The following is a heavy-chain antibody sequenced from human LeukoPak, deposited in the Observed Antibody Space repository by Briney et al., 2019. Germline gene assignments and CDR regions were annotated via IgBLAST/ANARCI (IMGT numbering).Heavy chain of an antibody. CDR1: GFTFSSYG. CDR3: AKGHRSCGSGICNSQFDY. CDR2: IWYDGSNK. D-gene: IGHD2-15*01. V-gene: IGHV3-33*06. Sequence: PRGSLRLSCAASGFTFSSYGMHWVRQAPGKELEGVAVIWYDGSNKYYAASVKGRFTISRDNSMNMLYLQMKSLRAEDTASYSCAKGHRSCGSGICNSQFDYWGHGTLVTVSS. J-gene: IGHJ4*01.